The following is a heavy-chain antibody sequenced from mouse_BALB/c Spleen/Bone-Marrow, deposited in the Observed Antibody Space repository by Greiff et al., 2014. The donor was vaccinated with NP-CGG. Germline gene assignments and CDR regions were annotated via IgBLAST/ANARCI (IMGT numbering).Heavy chain of an antibody. Sequence: VQLQQSGAELVRPGVSVKISCKGSGYTFTDYAVYWVKQSHAKSLEWIGIISTYYGDASYNQKFKGKATMTVDKSSSTAYMELARLTSEDSAIYYCAREAGPWYFDVWGAGTTVTVSS. V-gene: IGHV1S137*01. CDR1: GYTFTDYA. CDR2: ISTYYGDA. CDR3: AREAGPWYFDV. J-gene: IGHJ1*01.